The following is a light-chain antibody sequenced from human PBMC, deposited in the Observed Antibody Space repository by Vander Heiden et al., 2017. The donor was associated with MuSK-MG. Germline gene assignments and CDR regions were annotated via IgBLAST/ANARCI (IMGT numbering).Light chain of an antibody. CDR2: AAS. J-gene: IGKJ2*01. Sequence: DVQMTQSPSSVSASVGDRVTITCRASQDISGFLAWYQQKPGQVPKLLIYAASSLQSGVPSRFSGSGSGTDFTLTISSLQPEDFATYYCQQSNSFPYTFGQGTKMEVK. CDR3: QQSNSFPYT. V-gene: IGKV1-12*02. CDR1: QDISGF.